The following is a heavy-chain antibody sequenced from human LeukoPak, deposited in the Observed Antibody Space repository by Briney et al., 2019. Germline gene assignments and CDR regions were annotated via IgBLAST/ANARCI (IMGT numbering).Heavy chain of an antibody. CDR1: GGSISSSNW. CDR3: ARRPLRFLEWGSLYYFDY. J-gene: IGHJ4*02. V-gene: IGHV4-4*02. D-gene: IGHD3-3*01. Sequence: SETLSLTCAVSGGSISSSNWWSWVRQPPGKGLEWIGEIYHSGSTNYNPSLKSRVTISVDTSKNQFSLKLSSVTAADTAVYYCARRPLRFLEWGSLYYFDYWGQGTLVTVSS. CDR2: IYHSGST.